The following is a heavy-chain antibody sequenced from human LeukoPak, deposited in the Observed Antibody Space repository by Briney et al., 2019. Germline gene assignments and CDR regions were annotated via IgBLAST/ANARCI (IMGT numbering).Heavy chain of an antibody. CDR1: GYSXTDYG. CDR3: ARDHALWSNCFDY. D-gene: IGHD2-21*01. CDR2: ISARNGNT. Sequence: ASVQVSCKTSGYSXTDYGITRVRQAPGQGLEWMEWISARNGNTNFSQRLQGRVTMTTDTSTSTAYMELRGLTSDDTAVYYCARDHALWSNCFDYWGQGTLVTVSS. V-gene: IGHV1-18*01. J-gene: IGHJ4*02.